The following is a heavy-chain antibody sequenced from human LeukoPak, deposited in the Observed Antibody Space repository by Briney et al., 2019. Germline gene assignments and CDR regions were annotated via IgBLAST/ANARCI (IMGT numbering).Heavy chain of an antibody. D-gene: IGHD6-19*01. V-gene: IGHV2-5*02. CDR2: LHSDDDK. CDR3: AHREGPEGVAGRLTVYFDY. CDR1: GFALSTPGVG. J-gene: IGHJ4*02. Sequence: KESGPTLLTPTPTLTLTCTFSGFALSTPGVGVGWIRRPPGKAVEWLAPLHSDDDKHYSPSLKSRLTITKDTYNNQVVLTMTNMDPVDTATYCCAHREGPEGVAGRLTVYFDYWGQGTLVTVSS.